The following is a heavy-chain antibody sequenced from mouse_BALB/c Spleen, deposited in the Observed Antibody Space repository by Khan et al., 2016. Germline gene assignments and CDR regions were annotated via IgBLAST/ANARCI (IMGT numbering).Heavy chain of an antibody. Sequence: VQLKQSGAELVKPGASVKLSCTASGFNIKDTYMHWVKQRPEQGLEWIGRIDPANGNTKNDPKFQGKATITADTSSNTAYLQLSSLTSEDTAVYYCARSPYDYDVGFAYWGQGTLVTVSA. CDR3: ARSPYDYDVGFAY. CDR1: GFNIKDTY. J-gene: IGHJ3*01. V-gene: IGHV14-3*02. D-gene: IGHD2-4*01. CDR2: IDPANGNT.